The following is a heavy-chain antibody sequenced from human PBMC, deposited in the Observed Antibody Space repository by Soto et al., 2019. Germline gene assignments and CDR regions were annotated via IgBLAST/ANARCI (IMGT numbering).Heavy chain of an antibody. CDR2: IHHSGGT. CDR1: GGSVSNNNW. D-gene: IGHD5-12*01. J-gene: IGHJ4*02. CDR3: TKNSAYALDY. V-gene: IGHV4-4*02. Sequence: HVQLQESGPGLVKPSGTLSLSCAVSGGSVSNNNWWSWVRQSPGNGLEWIGEIHHSGGTSYNPSLESRATLSVDKSKNELSLRLNYVTAADTAVYYCTKNSAYALDYRGLGILFTVSS.